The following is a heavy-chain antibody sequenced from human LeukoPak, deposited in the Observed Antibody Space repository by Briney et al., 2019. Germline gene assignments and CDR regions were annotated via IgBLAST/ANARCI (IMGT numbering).Heavy chain of an antibody. CDR3: ARLASWPNDY. V-gene: IGHV4-61*01. CDR1: GGSISSSSYY. CDR2: IYYSGST. D-gene: IGHD1-26*01. J-gene: IGHJ4*02. Sequence: SSETLSLTCTVSGGSISSSSYYWSWIRQPPGKGLEWIGYIYYSGSTNYNPSLKSRVTISVDTSKNQFSLKLSSVTAADTAVYYCARLASWPNDYWGQGTLVTVSS.